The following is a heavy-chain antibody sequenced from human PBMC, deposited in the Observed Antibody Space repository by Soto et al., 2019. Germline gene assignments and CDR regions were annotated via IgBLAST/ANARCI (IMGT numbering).Heavy chain of an antibody. Sequence: HPGGSLRLSCAASGFTFSSYAMHWVRQAPGKGLEWVALISDDGNNKYYADSVRGRFTISRDNSKNTLYLQMNSLRAEDTAVYYCARSPTYYYDSSGYYQHWGQGTLVTVSS. CDR3: ARSPTYYYDSSGYYQH. J-gene: IGHJ1*01. CDR2: ISDDGNNK. V-gene: IGHV3-30-3*01. D-gene: IGHD3-22*01. CDR1: GFTFSSYA.